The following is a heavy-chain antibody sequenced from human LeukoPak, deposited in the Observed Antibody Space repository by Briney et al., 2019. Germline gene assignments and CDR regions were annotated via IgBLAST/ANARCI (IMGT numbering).Heavy chain of an antibody. D-gene: IGHD1-26*01. CDR1: GMTFKNYW. Sequence: PGGSLRLSCAVSGMTFKNYWMSWFRQTPGKGLEWVATINQDESEKYYLDSVKGRFTISRDTAKNSLYLQMYSLTAEDTALYYCAKHIRAPGNWGQGTLVTVSS. V-gene: IGHV3-7*03. J-gene: IGHJ4*02. CDR2: INQDESEK. CDR3: AKHIRAPGN.